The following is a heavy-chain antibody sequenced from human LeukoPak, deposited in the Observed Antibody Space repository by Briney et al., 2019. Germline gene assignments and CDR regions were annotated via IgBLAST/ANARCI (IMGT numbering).Heavy chain of an antibody. CDR2: IGSSGGSV. CDR3: ARADGYSTSWFYY. D-gene: IGHD6-13*01. V-gene: IGHV3-11*04. CDR1: GFTFSDYH. Sequence: GGSLRLSCAASGFTFSDYHMSWIRQAPGKGLEWVSYIGSSGGSVYYADSVKGRFTISRDNARNSLFLQMNSLRAGDTAVYYCARADGYSTSWFYYWGQGTLVTVSS. J-gene: IGHJ1*01.